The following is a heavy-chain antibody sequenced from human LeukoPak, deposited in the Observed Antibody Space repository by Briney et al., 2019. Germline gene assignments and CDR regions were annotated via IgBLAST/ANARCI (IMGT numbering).Heavy chain of an antibody. V-gene: IGHV4-30-4*07. CDR3: ARGPRFSVNWFDP. D-gene: IGHD3-10*01. CDR1: GGSISGVGYS. CDR2: MYYIGST. J-gene: IGHJ5*02. Sequence: PSQTLSLTCAVAGGSISGVGYSWSWIRQPPGKGLEWIGSMYYIGSTYYNPSLKSRVTISRDTSRSQFSLKLSSVTTADTAVYFCARGPRFSVNWFDPWGQGTLVTVSS.